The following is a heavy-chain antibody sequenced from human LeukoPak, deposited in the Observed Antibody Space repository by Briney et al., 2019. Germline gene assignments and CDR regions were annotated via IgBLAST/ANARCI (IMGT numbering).Heavy chain of an antibody. J-gene: IGHJ4*02. CDR3: ARGITKPDPIVEVPAAFRVAQAFDY. CDR2: INHSGST. Sequence: PSETLSLTCAVYDGSFSDYYWNWIRQPPAKGLDWIGEINHSGSTTYNPSLKNRVTISVDTSKNQFSLKVTSMTAADTAVYYCARGITKPDPIVEVPAAFRVAQAFDYWGQGSLVTVSS. CDR1: DGSFSDYY. D-gene: IGHD2-2*01. V-gene: IGHV4-34*01.